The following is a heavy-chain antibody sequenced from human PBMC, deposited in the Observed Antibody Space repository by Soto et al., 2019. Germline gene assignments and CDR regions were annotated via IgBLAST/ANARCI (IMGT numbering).Heavy chain of an antibody. J-gene: IGHJ6*02. CDR1: GDPVGRGTNY. D-gene: IGHD3-10*01. V-gene: IGHV4-61*01. Sequence: QVHLQESGPGLVEPSGTLSLICSVSGDPVGRGTNYWSWVRQAPGRGLEWIGYIFDAATTNYNPSFESRVSISLDTAKNQVSLKLSSVTAADSAIYYCARDRRGRADGFIYYYAMDVWGQGTSVTVSS. CDR3: ARDRRGRADGFIYYYAMDV. CDR2: IFDAATT.